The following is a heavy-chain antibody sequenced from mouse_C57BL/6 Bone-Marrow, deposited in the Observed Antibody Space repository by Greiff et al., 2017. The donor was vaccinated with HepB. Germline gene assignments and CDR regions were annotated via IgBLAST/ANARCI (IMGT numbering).Heavy chain of an antibody. J-gene: IGHJ4*01. CDR3: AREDSSGYLDY. V-gene: IGHV1-55*01. D-gene: IGHD3-2*01. CDR2: IYPGSGNT. Sequence: QVQLQQPGAELVKPGASVKMSCKASGYTFTSYWITWVKQRPGQGLEWIGNIYPGSGNTYYNEKFKSKATLTVDTSSSTAYMQLSSLTSEDSAVYYCAREDSSGYLDYWGQGTSVTVSA. CDR1: GYTFTSYW.